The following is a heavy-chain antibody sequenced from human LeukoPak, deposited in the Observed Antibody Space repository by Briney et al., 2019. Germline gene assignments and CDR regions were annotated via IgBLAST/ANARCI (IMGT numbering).Heavy chain of an antibody. J-gene: IGHJ6*02. Sequence: GGSLRLSCAASGFTFSSYWMSWVRQAPGKGLEWVANIKQDGSEEYYVDSVKGRFTISRDNAKNSLYLQMNSLRAEDTAVYYCAREGVYDFWSGYYVYYYYGMDVWGQGTTVTVSS. V-gene: IGHV3-7*01. CDR1: GFTFSSYW. CDR2: IKQDGSEE. D-gene: IGHD3-3*01. CDR3: AREGVYDFWSGYYVYYYYGMDV.